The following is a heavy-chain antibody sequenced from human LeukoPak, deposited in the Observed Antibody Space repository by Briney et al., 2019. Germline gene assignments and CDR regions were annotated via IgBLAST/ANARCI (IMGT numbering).Heavy chain of an antibody. CDR3: AREPYQPLGTPPARGAFDI. Sequence: ASVKVSCKASGYTFTSYDINWVRQATGQGLEWMGWMNPNSGNTGYAQKFQGRVTMTRNTSISTAYMELSSLRSDDTAVYYCAREPYQPLGTPPARGAFDIWGQGTMVTVSS. V-gene: IGHV1-8*01. CDR2: MNPNSGNT. J-gene: IGHJ3*02. CDR1: GYTFTSYD. D-gene: IGHD4-23*01.